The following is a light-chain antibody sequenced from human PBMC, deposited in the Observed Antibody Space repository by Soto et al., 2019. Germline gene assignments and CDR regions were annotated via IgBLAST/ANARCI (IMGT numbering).Light chain of an antibody. CDR3: QQYNNCPLT. CDR2: GAS. V-gene: IGKV3-15*01. J-gene: IGKJ1*01. CDR1: QSVSSN. Sequence: EIVMTQSPATLSLSPGERVTLSCRASQSVSSNLAWYQQKPGQAPRLLIYGASTRATGIPARFSGSGSGTEFTLTISSLQSEDFAVHYCQQYNNCPLTFGQGTKVEIK.